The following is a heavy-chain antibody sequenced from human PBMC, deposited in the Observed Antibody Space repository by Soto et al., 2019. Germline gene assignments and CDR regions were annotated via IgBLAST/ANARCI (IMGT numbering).Heavy chain of an antibody. D-gene: IGHD4-17*01. J-gene: IGHJ3*02. CDR2: INAGNGNT. Sequence: ASVKVSCKASGYTFTSYAMHWVRQAPGQRLEWMGWINAGNGNTKYSQKFQGRVTITRDTSASTAYMELSSLRSEDTAVYYCARYGSGGIYGEYFIEGDDAFDIWGQGTMGTVSS. CDR3: ARYGSGGIYGEYFIEGDDAFDI. V-gene: IGHV1-3*01. CDR1: GYTFTSYA.